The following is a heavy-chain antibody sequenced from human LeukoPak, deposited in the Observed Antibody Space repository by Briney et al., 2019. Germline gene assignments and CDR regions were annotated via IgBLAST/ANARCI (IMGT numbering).Heavy chain of an antibody. CDR3: TRAGYSSGFDS. J-gene: IGHJ5*01. D-gene: IGHD6-19*01. CDR2: INSDGSDT. CDR1: GFTLSSYW. Sequence: GGSLRLSCAASGFTLSSYWMHWVRQAPGKGLVWVSRINSDGSDTIYGDSVKGRFTISRDNAKNTLYLQMNSLIAEDTAVYFCTRAGYSSGFDSWGQGTLVTVSS. V-gene: IGHV3-74*01.